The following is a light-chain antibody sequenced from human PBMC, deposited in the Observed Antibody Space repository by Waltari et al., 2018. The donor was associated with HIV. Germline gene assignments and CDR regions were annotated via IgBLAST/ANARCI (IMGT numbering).Light chain of an antibody. J-gene: IGLJ1*01. CDR2: DVS. Sequence: QSALTQPASVSGSPGKSITISCPGPSSHVGHFNYASWYQQHPDKAPKLIIYDVSTRPSVISDRFSGSKSGNTASLTISGLQGEDEADYYCSSYTGSSTLGVFGTGTRVTVL. V-gene: IGLV2-14*03. CDR3: SSYTGSSTLGV. CDR1: SSHVGHFNY.